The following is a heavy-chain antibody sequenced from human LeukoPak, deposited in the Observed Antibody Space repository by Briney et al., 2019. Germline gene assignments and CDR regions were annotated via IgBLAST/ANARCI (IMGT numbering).Heavy chain of an antibody. CDR3: AKDPEVGATLYFDY. V-gene: IGHV3-11*01. J-gene: IGHJ4*02. Sequence: PGGSLRLSCAASGFTFSDYYMSWIRQAPGKGLEWVSYISSSGSTIYYADSVKGRFTISRDNAKNSLYLQMNSLRAEDTAVYYCAKDPEVGATLYFDYWGQGTLVTVSS. D-gene: IGHD1-26*01. CDR1: GFTFSDYY. CDR2: ISSSGSTI.